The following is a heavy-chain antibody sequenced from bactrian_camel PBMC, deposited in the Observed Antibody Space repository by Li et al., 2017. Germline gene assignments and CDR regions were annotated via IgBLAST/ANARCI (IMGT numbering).Heavy chain of an antibody. CDR2: VDSEGAA. Sequence: HVQLVESGGGSVQAGGSLRLSCAVSGDIYGTYCMAWFRQAPGQGRERVAVVDSEGAAAYADSVQGRFTISKDNAKNTLYLRMNSLKPEDTAMYYCAAGSIRYGSSWCSSADGYNYWGRGTQVTVS. CDR1: GDIYGTYC. D-gene: IGHD6*01. J-gene: IGHJ4*01. CDR3: AAGSIRYGSSWCSSADGYNY. V-gene: IGHV3S6*01.